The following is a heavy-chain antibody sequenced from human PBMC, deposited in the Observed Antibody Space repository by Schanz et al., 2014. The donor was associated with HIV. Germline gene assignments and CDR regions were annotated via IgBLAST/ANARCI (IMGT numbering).Heavy chain of an antibody. J-gene: IGHJ6*02. V-gene: IGHV1-2*02. CDR1: GHPFTGYY. Sequence: QVQLVQSGAEVKKPGASVKVSCKAPGHPFTGYYIHWVRQAPGQGLEWMGWINPNSGGTNYAPTFQGRVTMTRDTSDSTASLELSRLTPDATAMYYCAREKVGILADYTPNGMDVWGQGTTVTVSS. CDR2: INPNSGGT. D-gene: IGHD3-9*01. CDR3: AREKVGILADYTPNGMDV.